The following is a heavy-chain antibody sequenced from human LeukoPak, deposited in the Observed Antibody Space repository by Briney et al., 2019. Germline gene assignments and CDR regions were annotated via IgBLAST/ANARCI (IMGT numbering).Heavy chain of an antibody. CDR3: AKEPQYSSSWSFDY. J-gene: IGHJ4*02. Sequence: GGSLRLSCAAFGFTFSSYGMSWVRQAPGKGLEWVSAINDGGGDTYYADSVKGRFTISRDNSKNTLYLQMNSLRAEDTAVYYCAKEPQYSSSWSFDYWGQGTLVTVSS. CDR2: INDGGGDT. D-gene: IGHD6-13*01. V-gene: IGHV3-23*01. CDR1: GFTFSSYG.